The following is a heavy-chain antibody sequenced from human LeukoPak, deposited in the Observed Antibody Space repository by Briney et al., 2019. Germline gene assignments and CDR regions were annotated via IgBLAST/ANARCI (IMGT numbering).Heavy chain of an antibody. CDR3: ARDFTYYDSSEDY. J-gene: IGHJ4*02. CDR2: INPNSGGT. V-gene: IGHV1-2*02. CDR1: GYTFTGYY. Sequence: ASVKVSCKASGYTFTGYYMHWVRQAPGQGLEWMGWINPNSGGTNYAQKFQGRVTMTRDTSISTAYMELSRPRSDDTAVYYCARDFTYYDSSEDYWGQGTLVTVSS. D-gene: IGHD3-22*01.